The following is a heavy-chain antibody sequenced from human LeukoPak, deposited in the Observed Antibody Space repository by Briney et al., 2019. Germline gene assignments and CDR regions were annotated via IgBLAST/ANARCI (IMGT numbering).Heavy chain of an antibody. CDR3: ARYDNGKDYFDY. J-gene: IGHJ4*02. CDR1: GFSVTRNY. Sequence: GGSLRLSCAASGFSVTRNYVSWVRQAPGKGLEWVSLMYSGGGTSYADSVKGRFTISRDTSKNTLYLQMSSLRAEDTALYYCARYDNGKDYFDYWGQGTLVTISS. CDR2: MYSGGGT. V-gene: IGHV3-53*01. D-gene: IGHD1-1*01.